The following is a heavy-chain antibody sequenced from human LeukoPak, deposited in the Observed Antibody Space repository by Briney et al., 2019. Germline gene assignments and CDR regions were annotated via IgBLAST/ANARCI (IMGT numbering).Heavy chain of an antibody. D-gene: IGHD3-22*01. V-gene: IGHV4-4*09. Sequence: PSETLSLTCTVSGGSISSYYWSWIRQPPGKGLEWIGYIYTSGSTYYNPSLKSRVTISVDTSKNQFSLKLSSVTAADTAVYYCARAYYYDSSANTFDPWGQGTLVTVSS. CDR2: IYTSGST. J-gene: IGHJ5*02. CDR1: GGSISSYY. CDR3: ARAYYYDSSANTFDP.